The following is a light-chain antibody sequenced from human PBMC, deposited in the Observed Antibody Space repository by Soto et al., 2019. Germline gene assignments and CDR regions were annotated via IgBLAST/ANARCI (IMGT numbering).Light chain of an antibody. V-gene: IGLV1-40*01. CDR3: QSHDTSLSGSRV. CDR2: GNN. J-gene: IGLJ1*01. Sequence: QSVLTQPPSASGAPGQRLTISCTGSSSNIGAGYDVHWYQQLPGTAPKLLIYGNNNRPSGVPDRFSGSKSGTSASLAITGLLPEDEADYYCQSHDTSLSGSRVFGTGTKVTVL. CDR1: SSNIGAGYD.